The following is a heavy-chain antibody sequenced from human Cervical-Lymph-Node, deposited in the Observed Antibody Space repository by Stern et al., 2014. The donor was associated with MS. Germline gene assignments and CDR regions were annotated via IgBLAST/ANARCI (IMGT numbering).Heavy chain of an antibody. CDR2: IYHSGST. CDR3: ARGGVIYTQDRNGFDV. V-gene: IGHV4-30-2*01. J-gene: IGHJ3*01. D-gene: IGHD2-21*01. CDR1: GGSISSGGSS. Sequence: VQLEESGSGQAKPSQTLSLTCAVSGGSISSGGSSWNWIRQPPGKGLAWLGFIYHSGSTYYNPSLKGRVFIYVDTSQHQFALNISSVTAADTAVYYCARGGVIYTQDRNGFDVWAKGQWSPSLQ.